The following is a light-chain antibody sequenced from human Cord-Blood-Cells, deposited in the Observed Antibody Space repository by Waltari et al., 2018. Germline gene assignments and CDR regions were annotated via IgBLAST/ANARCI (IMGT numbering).Light chain of an antibody. CDR2: STS. CDR1: TGAVTSGYY. V-gene: IGLV7-43*01. CDR3: LLYYGGAYV. J-gene: IGLJ1*01. Sequence: QTVVTQEPSLTVSPGGTVTLTCASSTGAVTSGYYPNWFQQKPGQAPRALIYSTSDKRSWAPARFSGSLLGGKAALTLSGGQPEDEAEYYCLLYYGGAYVFGTGTKVTVL.